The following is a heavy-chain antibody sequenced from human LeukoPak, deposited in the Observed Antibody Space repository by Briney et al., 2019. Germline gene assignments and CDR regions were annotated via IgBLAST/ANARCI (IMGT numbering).Heavy chain of an antibody. V-gene: IGHV4-39*07. J-gene: IGHJ6*03. D-gene: IGHD6-13*01. CDR2: IYYSGRT. CDR3: ARDIRDSSWYGYYYYYMDV. CDR1: GGSITNNNYY. Sequence: PSETLSLTCTVSGGSITNNNYYWGWIRQPPGKGLEWIASIYYSGRTYYNPSLKSRVTISVDTSKNQFSLKLSSVTAADTAVYYCARDIRDSSWYGYYYYYMDVWGKGTTVTVSS.